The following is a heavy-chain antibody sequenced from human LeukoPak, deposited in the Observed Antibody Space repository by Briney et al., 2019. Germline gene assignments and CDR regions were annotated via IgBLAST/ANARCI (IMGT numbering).Heavy chain of an antibody. J-gene: IGHJ6*02. D-gene: IGHD2-8*01. CDR1: GGSISSGGYS. CDR2: IYYSGST. Sequence: PSETLSLTCTVSGGSISSGGYSWSWIRQHPGKGLEWIGYIYYSGSTYYNPSLKSRVTISVDTSKNQFSLKLSSVTAADTAVYYCATRLDGYAVWGQGTTVTVSS. V-gene: IGHV4-31*03. CDR3: ATRLDGYAV.